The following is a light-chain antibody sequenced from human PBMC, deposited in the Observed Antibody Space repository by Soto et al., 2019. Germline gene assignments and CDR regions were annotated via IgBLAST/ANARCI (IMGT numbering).Light chain of an antibody. V-gene: IGKV3-11*01. J-gene: IGKJ5*01. CDR2: DTS. CDR1: QSVSNNY. CDR3: QQRSNWPHT. Sequence: EIVLTQSPGTLSLSPGERATLSFRASQSVSNNYLAWYQQKPGQAPRLLIYDTSNRATGIPARFSGSGSGTDFTLTISSLEPEDFAVYYCQQRSNWPHTFGQGTRLE.